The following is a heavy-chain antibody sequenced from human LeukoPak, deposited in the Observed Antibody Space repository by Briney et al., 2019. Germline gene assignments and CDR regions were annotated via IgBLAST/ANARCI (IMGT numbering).Heavy chain of an antibody. Sequence: GGSLRLSCAASGFTFSSYGMHWVRQAPGKGLEWVAVISYDGSNKYYADSVKGRFTISRDNSKNTLYLQMNSLRAEDTAVYYCAKDLLDRSSSWFPGYWGQGTLVTVSS. CDR2: ISYDGSNK. CDR1: GFTFSSYG. V-gene: IGHV3-30*18. CDR3: AKDLLDRSSSWFPGY. J-gene: IGHJ4*02. D-gene: IGHD6-13*01.